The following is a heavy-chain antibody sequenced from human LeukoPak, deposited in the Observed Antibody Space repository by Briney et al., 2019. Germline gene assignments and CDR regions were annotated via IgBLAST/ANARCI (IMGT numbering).Heavy chain of an antibody. CDR3: ARGYSTSWTYYFDY. J-gene: IGHJ4*02. CDR1: AGAITGYY. Sequence: PSETLSLTCTVSAGAITGYYWGWIRQPPGKGLDWIGHLHYGGSTNYNPSLKSRVTISVNTSKNHFSLKLSSVTAADTAVYYCARGYSTSWTYYFDYWRQGALVTVSS. D-gene: IGHD6-13*01. V-gene: IGHV4-59*01. CDR2: LHYGGST.